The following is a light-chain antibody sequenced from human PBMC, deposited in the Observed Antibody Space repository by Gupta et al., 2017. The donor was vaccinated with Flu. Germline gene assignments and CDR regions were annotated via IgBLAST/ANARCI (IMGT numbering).Light chain of an antibody. CDR3: QQNNFWPLT. Sequence: AAAMAESRGEGATLSCRAGQGVRGNLAWLQQKPGRAPRLLIYGISSRATGIPARFSGSGSGTDFTLPISSLQSEDFAVYYCQQNNFWPLTFGGGTKLEIK. V-gene: IGKV3-15*01. J-gene: IGKJ4*01. CDR2: GIS. CDR1: QGVRGN.